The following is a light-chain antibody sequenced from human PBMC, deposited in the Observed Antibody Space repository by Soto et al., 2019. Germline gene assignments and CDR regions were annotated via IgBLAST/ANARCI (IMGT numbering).Light chain of an antibody. V-gene: IGKV3-15*01. J-gene: IGKJ1*01. CDR2: GAS. Sequence: EIVMTQSPATLSLSPGEIATLSCRASHSVSSNLAWNQQKPGHAPRLLIYGASTRATGIPARFSGSGSGTEFTLTIRSLQSEDFAVYYCQQYNNWPQTFGQGTKVEIK. CDR3: QQYNNWPQT. CDR1: HSVSSN.